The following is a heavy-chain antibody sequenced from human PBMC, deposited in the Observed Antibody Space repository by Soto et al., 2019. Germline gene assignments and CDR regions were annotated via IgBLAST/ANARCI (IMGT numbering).Heavy chain of an antibody. Sequence: QVQLQQWGAGLLKPSETLSLTCAVYGGSFSGYYWSWIRQPPGRGLEWIGEINHSGNTNYSPSHKSRVTISVDTSKNQFSLKLSSVTAADTAVYYCARASYGMDVWGQGTTVTVSS. V-gene: IGHV4-34*01. CDR2: INHSGNT. CDR3: ARASYGMDV. J-gene: IGHJ6*02. CDR1: GGSFSGYY.